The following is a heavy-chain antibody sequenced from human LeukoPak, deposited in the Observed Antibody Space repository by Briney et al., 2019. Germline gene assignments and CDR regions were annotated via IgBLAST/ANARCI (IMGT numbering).Heavy chain of an antibody. CDR2: IYHSGST. J-gene: IGHJ3*02. CDR3: ERVSAEGAFDI. CDR1: GYSISSGYY. V-gene: IGHV4-38-2*02. Sequence: SETLSLTCTVSGYSISSGYYWGWIRQPPGKGLEWIGSIYHSGSTYYNPSLKSRVTISVDTSKNQFSLKLSSVTAADTAVYYCERVSAEGAFDIWGQGTMVTVSS. D-gene: IGHD2-2*01.